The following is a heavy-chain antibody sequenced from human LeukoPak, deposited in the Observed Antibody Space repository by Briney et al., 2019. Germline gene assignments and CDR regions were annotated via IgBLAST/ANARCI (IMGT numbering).Heavy chain of an antibody. CDR2: IYHTGST. V-gene: IGHV4-38-2*02. CDR3: ARGGSVRTFDY. Sequence: SETLSLTCTVSGYSISSGYYWGWIRQPPGKGLEWIGSIYHTGSTYYNPSLKSRVTISVDTSKNQFSLKLSSVTAADTAVYSCARGGSVRTFDYWGQGTLVIVSS. J-gene: IGHJ4*02. CDR1: GYSISSGYY. D-gene: IGHD6-25*01.